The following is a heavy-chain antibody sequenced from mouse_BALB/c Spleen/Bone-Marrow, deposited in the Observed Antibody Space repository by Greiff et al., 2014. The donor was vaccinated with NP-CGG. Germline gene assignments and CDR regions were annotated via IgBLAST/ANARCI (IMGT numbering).Heavy chain of an antibody. CDR1: GYTFTSYS. D-gene: IGHD1-1*01. CDR3: ARGRWFDV. Sequence: VQLQQSGAELAKPGASVKMSCKASGYTFTSYSMHWVKQRPGQGLEWIGYINPSTGYTEYNQKFKDKATLTADKSSSTAYMQLSSLTSEDSECYYWARGRWFDVWGAGTTVTVSA. V-gene: IGHV1-4*01. J-gene: IGHJ1*01. CDR2: INPSTGYT.